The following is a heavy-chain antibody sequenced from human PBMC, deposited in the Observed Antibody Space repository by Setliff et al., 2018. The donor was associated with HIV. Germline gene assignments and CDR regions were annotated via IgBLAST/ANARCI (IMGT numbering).Heavy chain of an antibody. V-gene: IGHV1-2*02. CDR3: ARNSSGWYYSNYYYYGMDV. CDR1: GYTFTGYY. CDR2: INPNSGGT. J-gene: IGHJ6*02. Sequence: GASVKVSCKASGYTFTGYYMHWVRQAPGQGLEWMGWINPNSGGTNYAQKFQGRVTMTRETSISTAYMELSRLRSDDTAVYYCARNSSGWYYSNYYYYGMDVWGQGTTGTAP. D-gene: IGHD6-19*01.